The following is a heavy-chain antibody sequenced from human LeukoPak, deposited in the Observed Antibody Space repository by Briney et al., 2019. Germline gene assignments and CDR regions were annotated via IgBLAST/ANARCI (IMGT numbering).Heavy chain of an antibody. J-gene: IGHJ4*01. CDR2: ISYDGSNK. D-gene: IGHD5-18*01. Sequence: GGSLRLSCAASGFTFSSYAMHWVRQAPGKGLEWVAVISYDGSNKYYADSMKGRFTISRDNSKNTLYLQMNSLRAEDTAVYYCARGQRRHTDMAXSFDYXXXGTLVTVS. V-gene: IGHV3-30*04. CDR1: GFTFSSYA. CDR3: ARGQRRHTDMAXSFDY.